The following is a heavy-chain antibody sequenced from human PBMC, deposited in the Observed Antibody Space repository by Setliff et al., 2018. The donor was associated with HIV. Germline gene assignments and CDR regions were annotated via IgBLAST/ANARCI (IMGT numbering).Heavy chain of an antibody. CDR3: ARPSYGPGDPKNNSFDI. J-gene: IGHJ3*02. CDR1: GGSISSTGYY. V-gene: IGHV4-39*01. Sequence: SETLSLTCTVSGGSISSTGYYWGWIRQPPGKGLEWIGSIYYSGSTYYNPSLKSRVTISVDTSKSKFSLKLGSVNAADTAVSYCARPSYGPGDPKNNSFDIWGQGTMVTVSS. CDR2: IYYSGST. D-gene: IGHD3-10*01.